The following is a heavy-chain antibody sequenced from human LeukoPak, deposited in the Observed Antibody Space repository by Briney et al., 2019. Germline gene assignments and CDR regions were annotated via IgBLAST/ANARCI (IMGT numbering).Heavy chain of an antibody. J-gene: IGHJ6*03. Sequence: GGSLRLSCAASGFTFSSYWMSWVRQAPGKGLEWVVNIKQDGSEKYYVDSVKGRFTISRDNAKNSLYLQMNSLRAEDTAVYYCARDDYDFWSGPYYYYYMDVRGKGTTVTVSS. V-gene: IGHV3-7*01. CDR2: IKQDGSEK. CDR1: GFTFSSYW. D-gene: IGHD3-3*01. CDR3: ARDDYDFWSGPYYYYYMDV.